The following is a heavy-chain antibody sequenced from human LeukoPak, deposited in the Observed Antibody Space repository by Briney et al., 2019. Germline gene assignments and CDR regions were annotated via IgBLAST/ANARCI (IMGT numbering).Heavy chain of an antibody. CDR2: ISGSGGST. J-gene: IGHJ2*01. D-gene: IGHD5-18*01. Sequence: PGGSLRLSCAASGFTFSSYAMSWVRQAPGKGLEWVSGISGSGGSTYYADSVKGRFTISRDNAKNSLYLQMNSLRAEDTAVYYCAKEGGEGYSYGQQNNWYFDLWGRGTLVTVSS. CDR3: AKEGGEGYSYGQQNNWYFDL. CDR1: GFTFSSYA. V-gene: IGHV3-23*01.